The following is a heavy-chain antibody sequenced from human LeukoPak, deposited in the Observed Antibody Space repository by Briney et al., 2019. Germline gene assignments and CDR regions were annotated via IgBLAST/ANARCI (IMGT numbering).Heavy chain of an antibody. J-gene: IGHJ6*03. CDR3: ARGTVTTFDYYMDV. Sequence: SGTLSLSCTVSGGSISSYYWSWIRQPPGKGLEWIGYIYYSGSTNYNPSLKSRVTISVDTSKNQFSLKLSSVTAADTAVYYCARGTVTTFDYYMDVWGKGTTVTISS. V-gene: IGHV4-59*01. CDR2: IYYSGST. CDR1: GGSISSYY. D-gene: IGHD4-17*01.